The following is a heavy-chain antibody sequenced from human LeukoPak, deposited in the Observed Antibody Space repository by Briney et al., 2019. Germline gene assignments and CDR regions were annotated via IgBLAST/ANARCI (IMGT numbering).Heavy chain of an antibody. CDR2: IYYSGST. V-gene: IGHV4-59*08. J-gene: IGHJ5*02. CDR1: GGSISSYY. CDR3: ARHSLNQSLNWFDP. D-gene: IGHD1-14*01. Sequence: SETLSLTCTVSGGSISSYYWSWIRQPPGKGLEWIGYIYYSGSTNYNPSLKSRVTISVDTSKNQFSLKLSSVTAADTAVYYCARHSLNQSLNWFDPWGQGTLVTVSS.